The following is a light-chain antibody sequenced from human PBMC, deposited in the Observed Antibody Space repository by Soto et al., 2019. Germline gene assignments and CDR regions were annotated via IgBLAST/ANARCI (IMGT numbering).Light chain of an antibody. J-gene: IGKJ4*01. V-gene: IGKV3-15*01. Sequence: EKVMTQSPATLSVSPGERVTLSCRASESVSSNLAWYHQRPGPAPRLLIYGASTRATGIPARFSGSGSGTEFTLTISSLQSEDFATYYCQQYYSYPLTFGGGTKVEIK. CDR2: GAS. CDR1: ESVSSN. CDR3: QQYYSYPLT.